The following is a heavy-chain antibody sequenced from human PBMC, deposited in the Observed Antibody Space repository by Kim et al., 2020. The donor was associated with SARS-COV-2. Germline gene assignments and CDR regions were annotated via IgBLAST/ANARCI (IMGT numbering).Heavy chain of an antibody. CDR3: ARFIPPPHRLFDL. D-gene: IGHD2-21*01. Sequence: GGSLRLSCAASGLIFSRYFFSWVRQAPGKGLEWVSVIYSGGSTYYADSVKGRYTIPTHNSQNTIYLQLNSLRREDTAVYYCARFIPPPHRLFDLWGHGTLVAVSS. V-gene: IGHV3-53*04. J-gene: IGHJ2*01. CDR2: IYSGGST. CDR1: GLIFSRYF.